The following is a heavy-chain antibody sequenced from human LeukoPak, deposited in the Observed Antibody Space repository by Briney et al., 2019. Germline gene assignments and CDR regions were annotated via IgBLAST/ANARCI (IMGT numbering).Heavy chain of an antibody. CDR3: AKDRNAWPTNFDS. J-gene: IGHJ4*02. CDR2: ISSSGGTT. V-gene: IGHV3-23*01. D-gene: IGHD5-24*01. Sequence: PGRSLRLSCAASGFTFSTYAVNWVRQAPGKWLECVSAISSSGGTTYYADSEKGRFTTSRDNSKKTLYLRMNSLRAEATAIYYCAKDRNAWPTNFDSWGQGTLVTVSA. CDR1: GFTFSTYA.